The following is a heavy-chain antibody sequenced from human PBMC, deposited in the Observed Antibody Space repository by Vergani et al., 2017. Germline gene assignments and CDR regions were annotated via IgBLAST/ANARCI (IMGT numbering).Heavy chain of an antibody. D-gene: IGHD6-19*01. Sequence: QVQLVQSGAEVKKPGASVKVSCKASGGTFSSYSTLWVRQAPGQGLEWMGGIIPMFGTTYYAQKFQGRVTITADEYTSTAYMELNSLRSEDTAVYYCARGGRAKWLVRVYLDYWGQGTLVTVSS. V-gene: IGHV1-69*01. CDR1: GGTFSSYS. CDR2: IIPMFGTT. J-gene: IGHJ4*02. CDR3: ARGGRAKWLVRVYLDY.